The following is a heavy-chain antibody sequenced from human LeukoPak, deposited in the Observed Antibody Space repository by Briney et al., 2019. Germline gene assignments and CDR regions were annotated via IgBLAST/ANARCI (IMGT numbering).Heavy chain of an antibody. CDR1: GFTFDDYA. V-gene: IGHV3-9*01. CDR2: ISWNSDNK. Sequence: PGRSLRLSCAASGFTFDDYAMHWVRQAPGVGLEWVSGISWNSDNKGYADSVKGRFTISRDNAKNSLYLQMNSLRTEDTALYYCAKDKTTVTRGGLDVWGQGTTVTVSS. J-gene: IGHJ6*02. CDR3: AKDKTTVTRGGLDV. D-gene: IGHD4-11*01.